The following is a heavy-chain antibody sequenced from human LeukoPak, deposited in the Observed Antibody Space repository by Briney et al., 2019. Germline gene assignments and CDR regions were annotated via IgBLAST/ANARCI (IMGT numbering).Heavy chain of an antibody. Sequence: PGGSLRLSCAASGFTFSNSGMSWVRQAPGKGLEWVANINQDGSEKNCVDSVKGRFTISRDNAKNSLYLQMNSLRAEDTAVYYCANNRASLDCWGQGTLVTVSS. J-gene: IGHJ4*02. V-gene: IGHV3-7*02. D-gene: IGHD2/OR15-2a*01. CDR3: ANNRASLDC. CDR2: INQDGSEK. CDR1: GFTFSNSG.